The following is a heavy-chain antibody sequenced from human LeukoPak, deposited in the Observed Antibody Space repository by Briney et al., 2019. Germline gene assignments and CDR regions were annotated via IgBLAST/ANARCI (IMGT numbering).Heavy chain of an antibody. Sequence: SETLSLTCTVSGGSISSYYWSWLRQPPGKGLEWIGYIYYSGSTNYNPSLKSRVTISVDTPKNQFSLRLSSVTAADTAVYYCARTRGYSGYDLFDYWGQGTLVTVSS. V-gene: IGHV4-59*01. CDR3: ARTRGYSGYDLFDY. D-gene: IGHD5-12*01. CDR2: IYYSGST. CDR1: GGSISSYY. J-gene: IGHJ4*02.